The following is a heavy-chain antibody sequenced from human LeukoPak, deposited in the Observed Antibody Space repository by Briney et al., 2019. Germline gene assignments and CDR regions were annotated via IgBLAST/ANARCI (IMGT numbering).Heavy chain of an antibody. D-gene: IGHD6-19*01. V-gene: IGHV4-34*01. CDR3: ARHPGAPTYSSGWNPPTYYYYGMDV. J-gene: IGHJ6*02. CDR1: GGSFIGYY. CDR2: INHSGST. Sequence: SETLSLTCAVYGGSFIGYYWSWIRQPPGKGLEWIGEINHSGSTNHNPSLKSRVTISVDTSKNQFSLKLSSVTAADTAVYYCARHPGAPTYSSGWNPPTYYYYGMDVWGQGTTVTVSS.